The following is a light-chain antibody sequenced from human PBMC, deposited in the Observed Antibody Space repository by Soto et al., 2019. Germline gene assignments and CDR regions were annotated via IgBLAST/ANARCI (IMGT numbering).Light chain of an antibody. CDR1: QSIGSR. CDR3: QPYNSSPWT. Sequence: DIQMTQSPSTLSASVGGRVSITCRASQSIGSRLAWYQQKPGKSPQLLIYDASSLETGVPSRFSGSGSGTDFTLTINKVQPDDFATYYCQPYNSSPWTFGPGTKVDVK. J-gene: IGKJ1*01. V-gene: IGKV1-5*01. CDR2: DAS.